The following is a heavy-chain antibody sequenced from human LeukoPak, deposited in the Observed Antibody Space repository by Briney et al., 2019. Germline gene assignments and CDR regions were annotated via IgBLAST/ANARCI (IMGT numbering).Heavy chain of an antibody. CDR1: GYTFTSYG. V-gene: IGHV1-18*01. Sequence: ASVKVSCKASGYTFTSYGISWVRQAPGQGLEWMGWISAYNGNTNYAQKLQGRVTMTTDTSTSTAYMELRSLRSDDTAVYYCARRQFSGWLRHDAFDIWGQGTRVTVSS. CDR2: ISAYNGNT. CDR3: ARRQFSGWLRHDAFDI. J-gene: IGHJ3*02. D-gene: IGHD6-19*01.